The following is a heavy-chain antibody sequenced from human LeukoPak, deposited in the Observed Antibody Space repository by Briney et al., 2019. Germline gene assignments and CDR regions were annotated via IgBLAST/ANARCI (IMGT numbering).Heavy chain of an antibody. CDR3: AREGYYGSGSPPSLYFDY. CDR1: GFTFSTYG. V-gene: IGHV3-30*03. CDR2: TSSDLNVK. J-gene: IGHJ4*02. D-gene: IGHD3-10*01. Sequence: GGSLRLSCAASGFTFSTYGMHWVRQAPGKGLEWVAVTSSDLNVKLYADSVKGRFTISRDNSRSTLYLQMNSLRPEDTAIYYCAREGYYGSGSPPSLYFDYWGQGTLVTVSS.